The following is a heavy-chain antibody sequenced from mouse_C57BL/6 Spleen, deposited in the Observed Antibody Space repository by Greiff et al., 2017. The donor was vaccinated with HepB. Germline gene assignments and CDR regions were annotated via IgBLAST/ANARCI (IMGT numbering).Heavy chain of an antibody. CDR1: GYTFTDYY. CDR2: IYPGRGNT. J-gene: IGHJ3*01. V-gene: IGHV1-84*01. CDR3: ARSGYDYSFAY. D-gene: IGHD2-4*01. Sequence: QVQLQQSGPELVKPGASVKISCKASGYTFTDYYINWVKQRPGQGLGWIGGIYPGRGNTKYNEKFKGKATLTVDTSSSTAYMQLSSLTSEDSAVYFCARSGYDYSFAYWGQGTLVTVSA.